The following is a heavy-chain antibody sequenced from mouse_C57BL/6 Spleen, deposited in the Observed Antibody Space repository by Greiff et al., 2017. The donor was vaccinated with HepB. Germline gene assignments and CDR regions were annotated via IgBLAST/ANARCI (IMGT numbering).Heavy chain of an antibody. CDR1: GFTFSSYA. V-gene: IGHV5-4*01. D-gene: IGHD1-1*01. J-gene: IGHJ2*01. CDR3: ARDHYYGSSFDY. CDR2: ISDGGSYT. Sequence: VQLKESGGGLVKPGGSLKLSCAASGFTFSSYAMSWVRQTPEKRLEWVATISDGGSYTYYPDNVKGRFTISRDNAKNNLYLQMSHLKSEDTAMYYCARDHYYGSSFDYWGQGTTLTVSS.